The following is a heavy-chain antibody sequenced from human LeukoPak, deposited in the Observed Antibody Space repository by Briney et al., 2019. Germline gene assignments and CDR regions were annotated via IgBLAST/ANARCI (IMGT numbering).Heavy chain of an antibody. D-gene: IGHD2-15*01. CDR2: INTNTGNP. CDR3: ARRRWSDDELVGYY. V-gene: IGHV7-4-1*02. J-gene: IGHJ4*02. CDR1: GYTFTTSA. Sequence: ASVKVSCKASGYTFTTSALNWVRQAPGQGLEWMGWINTNTGNPTYAQGLTGRFVFSFDTSVTTAYLQISSLKTEDTAVYYCARRRWSDDELVGYYWGQGTLVTVSS.